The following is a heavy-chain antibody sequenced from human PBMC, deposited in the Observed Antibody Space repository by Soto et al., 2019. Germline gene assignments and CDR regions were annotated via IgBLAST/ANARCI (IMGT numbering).Heavy chain of an antibody. CDR1: GGSFSGYD. Sequence: SETLSLTCGVYGGSFSGYDWTWIRQPPGTGLEWIGEINHSGSTNYNPSLKSRVTISVDTSKNQFPLKLSSVTAADTAVYYCAGSSAAGMGYYYGMDVWGQGTTVTVSS. J-gene: IGHJ6*02. CDR2: INHSGST. D-gene: IGHD6-13*01. CDR3: AGSSAAGMGYYYGMDV. V-gene: IGHV4-34*01.